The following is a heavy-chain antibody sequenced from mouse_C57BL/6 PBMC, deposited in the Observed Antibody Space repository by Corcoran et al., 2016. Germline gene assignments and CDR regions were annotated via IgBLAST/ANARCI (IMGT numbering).Heavy chain of an antibody. CDR3: ARGVSSTTVWGDY. CDR2: INTYSGVP. D-gene: IGHD1-1*01. J-gene: IGHJ4*01. CDR1: GYTFTTYG. Sequence: QIQLVQSGPELKKPGETVKISCKASGYTFTTYGMSWVKQAPGKGLKWMGWINTYSGVPTYADDFKGRFAFSLETYASTAYLQINNLKNEDTATYFCARGVSSTTVWGDYWGQGTSVTVSS. V-gene: IGHV9-3*01.